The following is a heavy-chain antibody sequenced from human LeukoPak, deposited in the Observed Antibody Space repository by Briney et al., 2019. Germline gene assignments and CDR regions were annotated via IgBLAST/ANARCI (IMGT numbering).Heavy chain of an antibody. Sequence: GGSLRLSCAASGFTFDDYAMHWVRQAPGKGLEWVSLISGDGGSTYYADSVKGRFTISRDNSKNSLYLQMNSLRTEDTALYYCAKESEIRYFDWLVPPFDPWGQGTLVTVSS. D-gene: IGHD3-9*01. CDR2: ISGDGGST. CDR3: AKESEIRYFDWLVPPFDP. CDR1: GFTFDDYA. J-gene: IGHJ5*02. V-gene: IGHV3-43*02.